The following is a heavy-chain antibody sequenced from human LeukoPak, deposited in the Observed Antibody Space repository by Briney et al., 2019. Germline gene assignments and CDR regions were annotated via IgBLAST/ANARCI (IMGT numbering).Heavy chain of an antibody. Sequence: GGSLRLSCAASGFTFNSYVMSWVRQAPGKGLEWVSAITSNGGSTYYADSVKGRFTISRDNSKNTLYQQMNSLRAEDTAIYYCAKERPTTTAFDYWGQGTLVTVSS. CDR2: ITSNGGST. V-gene: IGHV3-23*01. CDR1: GFTFNSYV. J-gene: IGHJ4*02. D-gene: IGHD4-17*01. CDR3: AKERPTTTAFDY.